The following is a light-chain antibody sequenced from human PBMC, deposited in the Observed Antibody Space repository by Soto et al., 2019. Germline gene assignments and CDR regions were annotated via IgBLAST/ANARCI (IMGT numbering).Light chain of an antibody. CDR3: QQSYRSPYT. J-gene: IGKJ2*01. CDR2: AAS. V-gene: IGKV1-39*01. Sequence: IQLTQSPSSLSASVGDRVTVTCRASQSINIYLNWYQQKPGKAPTLLIYAASSLQSGVPSRFSGGGSRTDFTLTITSLQAEDFATYYCQQSYRSPYTFGQGTKLGI. CDR1: QSINIY.